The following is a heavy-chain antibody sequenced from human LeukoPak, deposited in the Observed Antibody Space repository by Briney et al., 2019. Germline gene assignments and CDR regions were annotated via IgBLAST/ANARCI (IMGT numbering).Heavy chain of an antibody. Sequence: SETLSLTCTVSGGSISSYYWSWIRQPPGKGLEWIGEINHSGSTNYNPSLKSRVTISVDTSKNQFSLKLSSVTAADTAVYYCARVPPYGGTYMDVWGKGTTVTVSS. CDR3: ARVPPYGGTYMDV. CDR1: GGSISSYY. J-gene: IGHJ6*03. CDR2: INHSGST. D-gene: IGHD4-23*01. V-gene: IGHV4-34*01.